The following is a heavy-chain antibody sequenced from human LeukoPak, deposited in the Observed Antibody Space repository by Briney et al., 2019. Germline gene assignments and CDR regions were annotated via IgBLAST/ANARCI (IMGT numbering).Heavy chain of an antibody. CDR2: INHSGST. CDR3: ARAADGLFYYFDY. D-gene: IGHD3-9*01. CDR1: GGSFSGYY. J-gene: IGHJ4*02. Sequence: PSETLSLTCAVDGGSFSGYYWSWIRQPPGKGLEWIGEINHSGSTNYNPSLKSRVTISVDTSKNQFSLKVSSVTAADTAVYYCARAADGLFYYFDYWGQGTLVTVSS. V-gene: IGHV4-34*01.